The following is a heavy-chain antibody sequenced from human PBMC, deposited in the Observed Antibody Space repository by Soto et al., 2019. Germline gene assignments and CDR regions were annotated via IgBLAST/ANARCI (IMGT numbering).Heavy chain of an antibody. Sequence: QVQLQESGPGLVKPSETLSLTCTVSGDSIRSYYWSWIRQPPGKGLEWIGYIYDSGSTNYNPTLKSRSTISVDAAKNQFSLTFTSVTAADMAVYFCARSPILYSDYASWYFDLWGRGTLVNVS. CDR2: IYDSGST. CDR3: ARSPILYSDYASWYFDL. V-gene: IGHV4-59*01. CDR1: GDSIRSYY. D-gene: IGHD4-17*01. J-gene: IGHJ2*01.